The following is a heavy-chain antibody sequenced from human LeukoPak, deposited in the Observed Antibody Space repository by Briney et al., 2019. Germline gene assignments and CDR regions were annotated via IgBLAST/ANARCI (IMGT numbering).Heavy chain of an antibody. V-gene: IGHV5-51*01. Sequence: GESLKISCKASGYSFTSYWIGWVRQIPGKGLEWMGIIDPSDSETRYTPSFQGQVTISVDKSLTTADLQWNSLKASDTAMYYCARQTAMGRSGDYWGQGTLVTVSS. J-gene: IGHJ4*02. D-gene: IGHD5-18*01. CDR3: ARQTAMGRSGDY. CDR1: GYSFTSYW. CDR2: IDPSDSET.